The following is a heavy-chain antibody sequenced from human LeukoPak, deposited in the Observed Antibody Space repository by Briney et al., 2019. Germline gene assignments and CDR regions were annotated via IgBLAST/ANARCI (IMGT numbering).Heavy chain of an antibody. D-gene: IGHD5-24*01. CDR3: AREGRWLQYYFDY. CDR2: IIPILGIA. V-gene: IGHV1-69*04. Sequence: GASVKVSCKASGGTFSSYAISWVRQSPGQGLEWMGRIIPILGIANSAQKLQGRVTITADKSTSTAYMELSSLRSEDTAVYYCAREGRWLQYYFDYWGQGTLVTVSS. CDR1: GGTFSSYA. J-gene: IGHJ4*02.